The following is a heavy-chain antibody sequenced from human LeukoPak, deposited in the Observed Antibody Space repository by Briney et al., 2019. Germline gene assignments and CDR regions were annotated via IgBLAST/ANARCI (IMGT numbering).Heavy chain of an antibody. J-gene: IGHJ4*02. CDR1: GFTLGDSW. Sequence: GGSLRLSCVASGFTLGDSWMTWVRQAPEKGLEWVADVKLDGGEEYVDSVKGRFTISRDNAKNSVYLQMNSLRAEDTAVYYCARRLEYPYYFDYWGQGTLVTVSS. CDR3: ARRLEYPYYFDY. D-gene: IGHD3-3*01. V-gene: IGHV3-7*01. CDR2: VKLDGGEE.